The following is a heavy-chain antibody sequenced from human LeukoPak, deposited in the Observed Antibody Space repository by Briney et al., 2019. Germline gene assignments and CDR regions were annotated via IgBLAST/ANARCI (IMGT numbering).Heavy chain of an antibody. D-gene: IGHD6-6*01. V-gene: IGHV3-23*01. CDR1: GFTFSSYA. J-gene: IGHJ1*01. CDR3: AKGGEIAARWSPIQH. Sequence: PGGSLRLSCAASGFTFSSYAMSRVRQAPGKGLEWVSAISGSGGSTYYADSVKGRFTISRDNSKNTLYLQMNSLRAEDTAVYYCAKGGEIAARWSPIQHWGQGTLVTVSS. CDR2: ISGSGGST.